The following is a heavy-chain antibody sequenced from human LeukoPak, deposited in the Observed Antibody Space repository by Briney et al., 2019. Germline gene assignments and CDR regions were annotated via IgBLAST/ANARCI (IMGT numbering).Heavy chain of an antibody. V-gene: IGHV1-24*01. CDR2: FDPEDGET. CDR1: GYTLTELS. Sequence: GASVKVSCKVSGYTLTELSMHWVRQAPGKGLEWMGGFDPEDGETIYAQKFQGRVTITADKSTSTAYMELSSLRSEDTAVYYCARPYSGSYYMGGEMLDYWGQGTLVTVSS. CDR3: ARPYSGSYYMGGEMLDY. D-gene: IGHD1-26*01. J-gene: IGHJ4*02.